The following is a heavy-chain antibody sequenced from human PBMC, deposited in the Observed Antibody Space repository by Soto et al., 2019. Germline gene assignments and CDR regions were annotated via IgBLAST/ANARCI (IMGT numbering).Heavy chain of an antibody. CDR1: GFTFSSYE. Sequence: QHGGSPRLAWAASGFTFSSYEMNWVRQAPGKGLEWVSYISTSGSSRSYADSVKGRFTISRGNAENSLYLQMNSLRVDDTGVYYCARAPANYYYYGLDVWGQGTTVTVSS. CDR2: ISTSGSSR. V-gene: IGHV3-48*03. CDR3: ARAPANYYYYGLDV. J-gene: IGHJ6*02.